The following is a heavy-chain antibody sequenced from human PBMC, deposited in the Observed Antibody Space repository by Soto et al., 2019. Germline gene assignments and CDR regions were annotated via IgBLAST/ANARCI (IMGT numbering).Heavy chain of an antibody. CDR2: ISSSSTI. D-gene: IGHD2-2*01. V-gene: IGHV3-48*02. CDR1: GFTFSSYS. J-gene: IGHJ6*02. Sequence: PGGSLRLSCAASGFTFSSYSMNWVRQAPGKGLEWVSYISSSSTIYYADSVKGRFTISRDNAKNSLYLQMNSLRDEDTAVYYCARDSGIVVVPAASDVWGQGATVTVSS. CDR3: ARDSGIVVVPAASDV.